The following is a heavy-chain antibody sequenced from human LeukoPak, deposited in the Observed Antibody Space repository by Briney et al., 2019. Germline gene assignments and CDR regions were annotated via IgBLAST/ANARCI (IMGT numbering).Heavy chain of an antibody. D-gene: IGHD4-17*01. Sequence: PGRSLRLSCAASGFTFSSYALHWVRQAPGKGLEGVAVISYDGSNKYYADSVKGRFTISRDNSKNTLYLQMNSLRAEDTAVYYCAIQYGDYSDAFDIWGQGTMVTVSS. J-gene: IGHJ3*02. V-gene: IGHV3-30-3*01. CDR3: AIQYGDYSDAFDI. CDR2: ISYDGSNK. CDR1: GFTFSSYA.